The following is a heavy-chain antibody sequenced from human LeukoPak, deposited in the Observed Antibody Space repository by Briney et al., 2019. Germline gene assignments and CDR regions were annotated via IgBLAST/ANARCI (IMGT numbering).Heavy chain of an antibody. CDR1: GFTFSDYY. CDR2: ISSSGSTI. CDR3: QGSIAARNFDY. J-gene: IGHJ4*02. Sequence: GGSLRLSCAASGFTFSDYYMSWIRQAPGKGLEWVSYISSSGSTIYYADSVKGRFTISRDNAKNSLYLQMNSLRAEDTAVYYCQGSIAARNFDYWGQGTLVTVSS. D-gene: IGHD6-6*01. V-gene: IGHV3-11*04.